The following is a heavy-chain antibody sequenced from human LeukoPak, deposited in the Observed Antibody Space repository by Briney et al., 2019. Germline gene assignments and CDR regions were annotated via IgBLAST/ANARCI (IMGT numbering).Heavy chain of an antibody. CDR3: ARSRWYGSGSYYNYNWFDP. CDR2: INHSGST. J-gene: IGHJ5*02. D-gene: IGHD3-10*01. V-gene: IGHV4-34*01. Sequence: SETLSLTCAVYGGSFSGYYWSWIRQPPGKGLEWIGEINHSGSTNYNPSLKSRVTISVDTSKNQFSLKLSSVTAADTAVYYCARSRWYGSGSYYNYNWFDPWGQGTLVTVSS. CDR1: GGSFSGYY.